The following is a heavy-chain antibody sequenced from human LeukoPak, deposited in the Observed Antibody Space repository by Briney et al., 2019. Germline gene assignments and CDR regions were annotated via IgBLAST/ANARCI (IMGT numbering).Heavy chain of an antibody. CDR2: ISSSSSYI. J-gene: IGHJ4*02. Sequence: GGSLRLSCAASGFTFSSYSMNWGRQAPGKGLEWVSSISSSSSYIYYADSVKGRFTISRDNAKNSLYLQMNSLRAEDTAVYYCARIYYDKGNAFDYWGQGTLATVSS. CDR1: GFTFSSYS. V-gene: IGHV3-21*01. D-gene: IGHD3-22*01. CDR3: ARIYYDKGNAFDY.